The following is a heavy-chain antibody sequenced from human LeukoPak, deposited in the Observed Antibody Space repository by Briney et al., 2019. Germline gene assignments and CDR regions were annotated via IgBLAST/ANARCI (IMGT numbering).Heavy chain of an antibody. CDR1: GYTFTGYY. CDR2: INPNSGGT. CDR3: ARDLVVVPTATPYFDY. Sequence: ASLKVSCKASGYTFTGYYLHWVRQAPGQGFEWMGWINPNSGGTDYAQKFQGRVTMTRDTSISTAYMELSRLRSDDTAVYYCARDLVVVPTATPYFDYWGQGTLVTFSS. D-gene: IGHD2-2*01. J-gene: IGHJ4*02. V-gene: IGHV1-2*02.